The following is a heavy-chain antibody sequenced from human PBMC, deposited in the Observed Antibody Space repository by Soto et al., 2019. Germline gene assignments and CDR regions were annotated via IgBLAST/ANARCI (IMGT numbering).Heavy chain of an antibody. D-gene: IGHD6-13*01. CDR2: IWYDGSNK. CDR3: AGDHTSSWPYYFDY. V-gene: IGHV3-33*01. CDR1: GFTFSSYG. Sequence: QVQLVESGGGVVQPGRSLRLSCAASGFTFSSYGMHWVRQAPGKGLEWVAVIWYDGSNKYYADSVKGRFTISRDNSKNTLYLQMNSLRAEGTAVYYCAGDHTSSWPYYFDYWGQGTLVTVSS. J-gene: IGHJ4*02.